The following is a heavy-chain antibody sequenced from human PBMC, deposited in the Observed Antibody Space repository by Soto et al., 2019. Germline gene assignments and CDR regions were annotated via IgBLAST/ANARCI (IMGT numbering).Heavy chain of an antibody. J-gene: IGHJ3*02. CDR1: GGSISSYY. V-gene: IGHV4-59*01. D-gene: IGHD3-3*01. CDR2: IYYSGST. CDR3: ARAAAVNYDFWSGYYKGDAFDI. Sequence: TLSLTCTVSGGSISSYYWSWIRQPPGKGLEWIGYIYYSGSTNYNPSLKSRVTISVDTSKNQFSLKLSSVTAADTAVYYCARAAAVNYDFWSGYYKGDAFDIWGQGTMVTVSS.